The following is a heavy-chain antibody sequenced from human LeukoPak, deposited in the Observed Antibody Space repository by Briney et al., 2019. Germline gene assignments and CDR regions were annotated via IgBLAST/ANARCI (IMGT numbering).Heavy chain of an antibody. CDR1: GGSFSGYY. V-gene: IGHV4-34*01. CDR3: ARGSLLYYYDSSGYSDY. D-gene: IGHD3-22*01. CDR2: INHSGST. J-gene: IGHJ4*02. Sequence: PSETLSLTCAVYGGSFSGYYWSWIRQPPGKGLEWIGEINHSGSTNYNPSLKSRVTISVDTSKNQFSLKLSSVTAADTAVYYCARGSLLYYYDSSGYSDYWGQRTLVTVSS.